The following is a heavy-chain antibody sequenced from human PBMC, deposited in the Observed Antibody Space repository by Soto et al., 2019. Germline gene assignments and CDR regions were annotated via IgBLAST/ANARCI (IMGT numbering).Heavy chain of an antibody. CDR3: AIRGYTYGYYFSY. CDR2: IYPGDSDT. D-gene: IGHD5-18*01. J-gene: IGHJ4*02. V-gene: IGHV5-51*01. Sequence: GESLKISFKGSGYTFTDYCIGWVRQLPGKGLEWMGIIYPGDSDTRYSPSCQGQVTISAEKSITTAYLQWSSLKASDTAMYYCAIRGYTYGYYFSYWGQGTLVTVSS. CDR1: GYTFTDYC.